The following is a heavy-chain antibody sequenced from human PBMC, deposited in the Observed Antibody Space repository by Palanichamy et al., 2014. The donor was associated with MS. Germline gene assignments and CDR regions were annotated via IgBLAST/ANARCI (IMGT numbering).Heavy chain of an antibody. V-gene: IGHV1-69*01. CDR2: IIPLFGTK. D-gene: IGHD2-2*02. Sequence: QVQLVQSGAEVEKPGSSVKVSCKASGGTFTSYSFSWVRQAPGQGLEWMGGIIPLFGTKKYAQKFQGRVTIIADESTSTVYVELSSLRAEDTAVYYCATSQYQMQYVAFDMWGQGTMVTVSS. CDR3: ATSQYQMQYVAFDM. CDR1: GGTFTSYS. J-gene: IGHJ3*02.